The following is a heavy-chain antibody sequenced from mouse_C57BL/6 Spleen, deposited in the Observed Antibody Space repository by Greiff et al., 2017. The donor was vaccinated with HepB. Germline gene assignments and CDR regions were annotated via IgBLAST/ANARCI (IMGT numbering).Heavy chain of an antibody. V-gene: IGHV1-80*01. D-gene: IGHD4-1*01. J-gene: IGHJ3*01. CDR1: GYAFSSYW. CDR2: IYPGDGDT. CDR3: ACSNWEKGAY. Sequence: QVHVKQSGAELVKPGASVKISCKASGYAFSSYWMNWVKQRPGKGLEWIGQIYPGDGDTNYNGKFKGKATLTADKSSSTAYMQLSSLTSEDSAVYFCACSNWEKGAYWGQGTLVTVSA.